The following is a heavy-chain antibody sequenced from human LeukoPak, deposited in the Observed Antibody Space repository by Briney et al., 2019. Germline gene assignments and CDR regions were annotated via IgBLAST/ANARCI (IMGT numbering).Heavy chain of an antibody. CDR2: IIPILGIA. V-gene: IGHV1-69*04. J-gene: IGHJ6*03. Sequence: GSSVKVSCKASGGTFSSYAISWVRQAPGQGLEWMGRIIPILGIANYAQKFQGRVTITADKSTSTAYMELSSLRSEDTAVYYCARGAAYYDFPKYYYMDVWGKGTTVTVSS. CDR1: GGTFSSYA. CDR3: ARGAAYYDFPKYYYMDV. D-gene: IGHD3-3*01.